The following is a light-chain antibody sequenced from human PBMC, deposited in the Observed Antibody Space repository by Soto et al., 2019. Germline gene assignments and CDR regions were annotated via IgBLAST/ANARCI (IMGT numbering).Light chain of an antibody. V-gene: IGKV3-11*01. CDR1: QSVNTN. CDR2: DAS. CDR3: QQRKNWPPIT. J-gene: IGKJ5*01. Sequence: EIVLTQSPATLSLSPGERATLSCRASQSVNTNLAWYQQKPGQAPRLLMYDASTRATGIPARFSGSGSGTDFTLTISRLEPEDFALYYCQQRKNWPPITFGQGTRLEIK.